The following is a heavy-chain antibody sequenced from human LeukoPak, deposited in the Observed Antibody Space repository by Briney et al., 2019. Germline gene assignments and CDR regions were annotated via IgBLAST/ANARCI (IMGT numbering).Heavy chain of an antibody. CDR2: IKQDGIEK. CDR3: ARDQWLVDGMDV. D-gene: IGHD6-19*01. CDR1: GFTFSGYW. Sequence: QAGGSLRLSCAASGFTFSGYWMSWVRQAPGKWLEWVANIKQDGIEKYYVDSVKGRFTISRDNAKNSLYLQMNSLRAEDTAVYYCARDQWLVDGMDVWGQGTTVTVSS. V-gene: IGHV3-7*03. J-gene: IGHJ6*02.